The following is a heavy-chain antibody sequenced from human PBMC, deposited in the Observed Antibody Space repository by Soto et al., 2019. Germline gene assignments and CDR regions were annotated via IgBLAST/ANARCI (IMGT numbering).Heavy chain of an antibody. V-gene: IGHV3-23*01. J-gene: IGHJ4*02. D-gene: IGHD3-22*01. Sequence: EVQLLESGGGLVQPGGSLRLSCAASGFTFSSYAMSWVRQAPGKGLEWVSAISGSGGSTYYADSVKGRFTISRDNSKNTLYLQMNSLRAEDTAVYYCAKGGTYYYDSRGYYDYWGQGTLVTVSS. CDR1: GFTFSSYA. CDR2: ISGSGGST. CDR3: AKGGTYYYDSRGYYDY.